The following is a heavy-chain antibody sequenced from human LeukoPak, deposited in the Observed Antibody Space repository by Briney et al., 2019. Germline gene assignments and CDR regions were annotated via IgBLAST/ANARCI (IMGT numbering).Heavy chain of an antibody. Sequence: SETLSLTCTVSGGSISSYYWSWIRQPPGKGLEWIGSIYYSGSTNYNPSLKSRVSISVDTSKNQFSLRLSSVTAADTAVYYCARLNSGWYKTFDYWGQGTLVTVSS. V-gene: IGHV4-59*08. CDR2: IYYSGST. J-gene: IGHJ4*02. D-gene: IGHD6-19*01. CDR3: ARLNSGWYKTFDY. CDR1: GGSISSYY.